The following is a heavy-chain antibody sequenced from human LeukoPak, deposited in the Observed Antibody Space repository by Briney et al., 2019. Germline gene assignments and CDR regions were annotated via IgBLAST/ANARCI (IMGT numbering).Heavy chain of an antibody. J-gene: IGHJ6*03. V-gene: IGHV1-69*06. D-gene: IGHD3-10*01. CDR3: ARWRFGEYPYYYYYYMDV. CDR1: GYTFTSYG. Sequence: SVKVSCKASGYTFTSYGISWVRQAPGQGLEWMGGIIPIFGTANYAQKFQGRVTITADKSTSTAYMELSSLRSEDTAVYYCARWRFGEYPYYYYYYMDVWGKGTTVTVSS. CDR2: IIPIFGTA.